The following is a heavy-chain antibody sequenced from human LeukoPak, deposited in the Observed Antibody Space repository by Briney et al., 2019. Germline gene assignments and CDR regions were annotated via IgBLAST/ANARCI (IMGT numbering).Heavy chain of an antibody. D-gene: IGHD3-22*01. V-gene: IGHV5-51*01. CDR2: IYPGDSDT. CDR3: ARLEAPYYYDSSGYYQSYNWFDP. CDR1: GYSFTSYW. Sequence: GESLKISCKGSGYSFTSYWIGWVRQMPGKGMEWMGIIYPGDSDTRYSPSFQGQVTISADKSISTAYLQWSSLKASDTAMHYCARLEAPYYYDSSGYYQSYNWFDPWGQGTLVTVSS. J-gene: IGHJ5*02.